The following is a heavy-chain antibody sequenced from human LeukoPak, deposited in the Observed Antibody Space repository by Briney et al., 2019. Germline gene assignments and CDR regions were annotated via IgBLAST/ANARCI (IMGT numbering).Heavy chain of an antibody. CDR1: GFIVSHNY. CDR3: ARDRPPITN. CDR2: IYIDGTT. V-gene: IGHV3-53*01. Sequence: PGGSLRLSCAASGFIVSHNYMTWVRQAPGKGLEWISVIYIDGTTYYADSVKGRFTISRDQANNTLYLQMNTLRDEDTAVYYCARDRPPITNWGQGTLVAVSS. J-gene: IGHJ4*02. D-gene: IGHD3-3*01.